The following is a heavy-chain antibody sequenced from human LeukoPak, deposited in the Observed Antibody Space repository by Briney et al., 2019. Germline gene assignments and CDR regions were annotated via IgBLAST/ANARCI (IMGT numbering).Heavy chain of an antibody. Sequence: IRQXXXXXXXXXGYIYYSGSTNYNPSLKSRVTISVDTSKNQFSLKLSSVTAADTAVYYCARAHNYDFWSGFFDYWGQGTLVTVSS. V-gene: IGHV4-59*12. CDR2: IYYSGST. D-gene: IGHD3-3*01. CDR3: ARAHNYDFWSGFFDY. J-gene: IGHJ4*02.